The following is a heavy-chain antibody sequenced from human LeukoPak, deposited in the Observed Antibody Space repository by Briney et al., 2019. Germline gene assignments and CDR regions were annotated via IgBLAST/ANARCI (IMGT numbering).Heavy chain of an antibody. Sequence: ASVKVSCKASGYTFTDNGISWVRQAPGEGLEWMGWISANSGNTIFVQKFQGRVSMTTDTSSSTAYMELRSLRSDDTAIYHCARDRDYRFDYWGQGTLVTVPS. CDR1: GYTFTDNG. CDR2: ISANSGNT. CDR3: ARDRDYRFDY. J-gene: IGHJ4*02. V-gene: IGHV1-18*01. D-gene: IGHD5-24*01.